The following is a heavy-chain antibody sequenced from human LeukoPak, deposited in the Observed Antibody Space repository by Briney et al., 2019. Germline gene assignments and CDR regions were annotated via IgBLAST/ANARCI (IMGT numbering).Heavy chain of an antibody. D-gene: IGHD6-13*01. V-gene: IGHV4-39*07. Sequence: PSETLSLTCTVSGGSISSSSYYWGWIRQPPGKGLEWIGSIYYSGSTYYNPSLKSRVTISVDTSKNQFSLKLSSVTAADTAVYYRARDWQQLVDAFDIWGQGTMVTVSS. CDR3: ARDWQQLVDAFDI. CDR1: GGSISSSSYY. J-gene: IGHJ3*02. CDR2: IYYSGST.